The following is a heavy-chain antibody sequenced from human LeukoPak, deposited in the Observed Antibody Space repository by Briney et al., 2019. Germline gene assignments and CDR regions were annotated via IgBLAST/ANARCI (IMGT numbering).Heavy chain of an antibody. V-gene: IGHV3-21*01. CDR3: ARDRSIAPRPNWFDP. J-gene: IGHJ5*02. Sequence: PGGSLRLSCAASGFTFSSYGMNWVRQAPGKGLEWVSSISSSSSYIYYADSVKGRFTISRDNAKNSLYLQMNSLRAEDTAVYYCARDRSIAPRPNWFDPWGQGTLVTVSS. CDR1: GFTFSSYG. CDR2: ISSSSSYI. D-gene: IGHD6-6*01.